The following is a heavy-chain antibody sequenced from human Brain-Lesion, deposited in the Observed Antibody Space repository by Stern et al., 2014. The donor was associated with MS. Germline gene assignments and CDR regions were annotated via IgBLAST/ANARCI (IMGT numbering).Heavy chain of an antibody. J-gene: IGHJ4*02. CDR2: SDHSGST. Sequence: VQLVESGPGLVKPSGTLSLTCAVSGGSISSSKWWSWVRQSPGKGLEWIGESDHSGSTIYNPSLKSRVTVSVDKSKNSFSLNLRSVTAADTAVYFCARFPASRPHVFDSWGQGTLVTVSS. CDR3: ARFPASRPHVFDS. D-gene: IGHD6-13*01. V-gene: IGHV4-4*02. CDR1: GGSISSSKW.